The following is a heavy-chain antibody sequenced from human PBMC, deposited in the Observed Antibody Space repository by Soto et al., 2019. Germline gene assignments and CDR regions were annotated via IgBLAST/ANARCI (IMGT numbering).Heavy chain of an antibody. CDR1: GFTFTSYA. CDR3: AKTRRSKLTPFDN. J-gene: IGHJ4*02. V-gene: IGHV3-23*01. CDR2: ISGTGSST. Sequence: GGSLRLSCAASGFTFTSYAMSWVRQAPGKGLEWVSHISGTGSSTYYADSVKGRFTISRDSSRNTLYLQMGSLTVDDTAVYFWAKTRRSKLTPFDNWGMGTLGTVSS. D-gene: IGHD3-9*01.